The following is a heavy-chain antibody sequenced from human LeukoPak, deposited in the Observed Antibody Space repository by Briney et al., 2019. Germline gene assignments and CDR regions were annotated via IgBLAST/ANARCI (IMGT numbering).Heavy chain of an antibody. Sequence: GGSLRLSCAASGFTFSSYAMSWVRQAPGKGLQWVSAISVSAGSTYYADSVKGRFTISRDNSKTTLYLQMNSLRAEDTAAYYCASYDVLTGYSRHPLKRWGQGTLVTVSS. D-gene: IGHD3-9*01. CDR3: ASYDVLTGYSRHPLKR. J-gene: IGHJ4*02. CDR1: GFTFSSYA. V-gene: IGHV3-23*01. CDR2: ISVSAGST.